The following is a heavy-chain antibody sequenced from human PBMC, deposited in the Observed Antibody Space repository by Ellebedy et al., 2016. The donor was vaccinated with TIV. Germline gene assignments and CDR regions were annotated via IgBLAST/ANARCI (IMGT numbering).Heavy chain of an antibody. CDR3: ARGGDTLSAYENWFNS. CDR1: GYTFTGYG. CDR2: ISAYNGNI. J-gene: IGHJ5*01. D-gene: IGHD3-9*01. Sequence: ASVKVSCKASGYTFTGYGINWVRQAPGQGLEWMGWISAYNGNINYVQRFQGRVTMTTDTSTSTAYMELRSLRSDDTAVYYCARGGDTLSAYENWFNSWGQGTLVTVSS. V-gene: IGHV1-18*04.